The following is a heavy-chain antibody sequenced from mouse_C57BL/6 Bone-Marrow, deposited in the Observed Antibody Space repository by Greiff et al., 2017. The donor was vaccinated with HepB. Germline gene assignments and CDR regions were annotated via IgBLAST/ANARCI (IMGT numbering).Heavy chain of an antibody. Sequence: VKLQESGAELVKPGASVKMSCKASGYTFTTYPIEWMKQNHGKSLEWIGNFHPYNDDTKYNEKFKGKATLTVEKSSSTVYLELSRLTSDDSAVYYCARALIYYDYEFAYWGQGTLVTVSA. CDR1: GYTFTTYP. D-gene: IGHD2-4*01. CDR2: FHPYNDDT. CDR3: ARALIYYDYEFAY. V-gene: IGHV1-47*01. J-gene: IGHJ3*01.